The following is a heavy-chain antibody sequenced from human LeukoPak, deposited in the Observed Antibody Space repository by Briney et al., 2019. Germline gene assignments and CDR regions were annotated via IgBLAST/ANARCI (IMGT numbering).Heavy chain of an antibody. Sequence: SETLSLTCTVSGGSISSYYWSWIRQPPGKGLEWIGYIYTSGSTNYNPSLKSRVTISVDTSKNQFSLKLSSVTAADTAVYYCARHRAGGYYDIQRWGQGTLVTASS. V-gene: IGHV4-4*09. D-gene: IGHD3-22*01. CDR3: ARHRAGGYYDIQR. CDR1: GGSISSYY. J-gene: IGHJ1*01. CDR2: IYTSGST.